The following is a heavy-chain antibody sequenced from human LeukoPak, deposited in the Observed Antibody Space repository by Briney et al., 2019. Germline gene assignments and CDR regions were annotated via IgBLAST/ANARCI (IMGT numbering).Heavy chain of an antibody. J-gene: IGHJ4*02. D-gene: IGHD6-13*01. Sequence: PGGSLRLSCAASGFTFSDHYMDWVRQAPGKGLKWVGRIRNKANSYTTEYAASVKGRFTISRDDSKNSLYLQMNSLKTEDTAVYYCARWGSSSSWYPFDYWGQGTLVTVSS. CDR2: IRNKANSYTT. CDR1: GFTFSDHY. CDR3: ARWGSSSSWYPFDY. V-gene: IGHV3-72*01.